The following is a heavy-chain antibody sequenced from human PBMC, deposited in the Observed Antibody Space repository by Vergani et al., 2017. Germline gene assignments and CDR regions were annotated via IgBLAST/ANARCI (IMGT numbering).Heavy chain of an antibody. J-gene: IGHJ6*02. Sequence: EVHLLESGGGLVQSGGSLRLSCAASGFTFSNSAVSWVRQAPGRGLAWVSSISGPGLSTYYADSVKGRFSISRDNSKNTVFLQMHSLRAEDTAIYYCVKDISGWPEYYYYYYGMDVWGQXP. CDR2: ISGPGLST. D-gene: IGHD6-19*01. CDR1: GFTFSNSA. CDR3: VKDISGWPEYYYYYYGMDV. V-gene: IGHV3-23*01.